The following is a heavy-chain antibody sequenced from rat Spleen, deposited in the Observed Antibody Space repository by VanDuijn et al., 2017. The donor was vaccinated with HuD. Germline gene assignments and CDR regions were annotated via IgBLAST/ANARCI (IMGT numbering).Heavy chain of an antibody. J-gene: IGHJ2*01. CDR1: DYSITSNY. V-gene: IGHV3-3*01. CDR3: ARGTTFDY. Sequence: EVQLQESGPGLVKPSQSLSLTCSVTDYSITSNYWDWIRKFPGNKLEWMGYINSAGSTNYNPSLKSRITITRDTSKNQFFRQVNSVTTEDTATYYWARGTTFDYWGQGVMVTVSS. D-gene: IGHD1-10*01. CDR2: INSAGST.